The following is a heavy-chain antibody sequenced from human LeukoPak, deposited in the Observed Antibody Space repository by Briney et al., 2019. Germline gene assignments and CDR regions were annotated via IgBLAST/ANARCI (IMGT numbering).Heavy chain of an antibody. D-gene: IGHD2-15*01. V-gene: IGHV1-2*02. J-gene: IGHJ4*02. Sequence: ASVKVSCKASGGTFSSYAISWVRQAPGQGLEWMGWINPNSGGTNYAQKFQGRVTMTRDTSISTAYMELSRLRSDDTAVYYCARVVGYCSGGSCYKGGKRFDYWGQGTLVTVSS. CDR3: ARVVGYCSGGSCYKGGKRFDY. CDR1: GGTFSSYA. CDR2: INPNSGGT.